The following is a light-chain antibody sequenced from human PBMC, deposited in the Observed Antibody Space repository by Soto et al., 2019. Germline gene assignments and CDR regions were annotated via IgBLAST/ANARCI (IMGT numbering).Light chain of an antibody. CDR2: EVT. Sequence: QSVLTQPPSASGSPGQSVTISCTVTSSDVGRFNFVSWYQQHPGKAPRLLIYEVTKRPSGVPDRFSGSKSGNAASLTVSGLQAEDEADYFCSSYTGSRDPYVFGTGTKVT. CDR1: SSDVGRFNF. J-gene: IGLJ1*01. CDR3: SSYTGSRDPYV. V-gene: IGLV2-8*01.